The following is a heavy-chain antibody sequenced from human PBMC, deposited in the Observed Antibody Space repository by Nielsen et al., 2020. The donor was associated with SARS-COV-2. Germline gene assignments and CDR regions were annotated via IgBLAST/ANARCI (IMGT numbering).Heavy chain of an antibody. V-gene: IGHV1-69*13. Sequence: SVKVSCKASGGTFSSYAISWVRQAPGQGLEWMGGIIPIFGTANYAQKFQGRVTITADESTSTAYMELSSLRSEDTAVYYCARVGRVTRFLEWLPDWDYYGMDVWGQGTTVTVSS. CDR2: IIPIFGTA. CDR1: GGTFSSYA. CDR3: ARVGRVTRFLEWLPDWDYYGMDV. J-gene: IGHJ6*02. D-gene: IGHD3-3*01.